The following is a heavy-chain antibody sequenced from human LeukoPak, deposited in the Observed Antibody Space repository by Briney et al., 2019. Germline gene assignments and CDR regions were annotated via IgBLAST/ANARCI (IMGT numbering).Heavy chain of an antibody. V-gene: IGHV4-30-4*01. CDR3: ASHSSWYPYYFDY. J-gene: IGHJ4*02. CDR1: GGSISSGDYY. D-gene: IGHD6-13*01. Sequence: PSETLSLTCTVSGGSISSGDYYWSWIRQPPGKGLEWIGYIYYSGSTYYNPSLKSRVTISVDTSKNQFSLKLSSVTAADTAVYYCASHSSWYPYYFDYWGQGTLVTVSS. CDR2: IYYSGST.